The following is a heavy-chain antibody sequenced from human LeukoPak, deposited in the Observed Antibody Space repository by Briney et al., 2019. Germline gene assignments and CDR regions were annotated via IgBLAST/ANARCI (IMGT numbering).Heavy chain of an antibody. D-gene: IGHD3-22*01. J-gene: IGHJ6*03. Sequence: SVKVSCKASGGTFSTYGISWVRQAPGQGLEWMGGIIPFFGTANYARKFQDRVTITADESTRTAYMELSSLRSEDTAVYYCARDLRDYYYDTSGHFFYYYMDVWGKGTTVTISS. CDR2: IIPFFGTA. V-gene: IGHV1-69*13. CDR1: GGTFSTYG. CDR3: ARDLRDYYYDTSGHFFYYYMDV.